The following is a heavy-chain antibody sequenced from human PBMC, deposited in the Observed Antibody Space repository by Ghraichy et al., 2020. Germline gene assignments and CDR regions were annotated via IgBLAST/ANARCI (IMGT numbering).Heavy chain of an antibody. D-gene: IGHD6-13*01. CDR2: TYYRSKWYN. CDR3: ARADDSSWYWRFDY. CDR1: GDSVSSNSAA. Sequence: SETLSLTCAISGDSVSSNSAAWNWIRQSPSRGLEWLGRTYYRSKWYNDYAVSVKSRITINPDTSKNQFSLQLNSVTPEDTAVYYCARADDSSWYWRFDYWGQGTLVTVSS. J-gene: IGHJ4*02. V-gene: IGHV6-1*01.